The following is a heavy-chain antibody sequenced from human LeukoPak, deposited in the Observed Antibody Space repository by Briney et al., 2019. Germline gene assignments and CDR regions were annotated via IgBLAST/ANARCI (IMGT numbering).Heavy chain of an antibody. CDR1: GGSISSSTYY. D-gene: IGHD2-15*01. CDR3: ARAGCSGGSCYESRGAFDI. Sequence: SETLSLTCIVSGGSISSSTYYWGWIRQPPGKGLEWIGNIYYSGTSYYNPSLKSRVTISVDTSKNQFSLKLSSVTAADTAVYYCARAGCSGGSCYESRGAFDIWGQGTMVTVSS. V-gene: IGHV4-39*07. J-gene: IGHJ3*02. CDR2: IYYSGTS.